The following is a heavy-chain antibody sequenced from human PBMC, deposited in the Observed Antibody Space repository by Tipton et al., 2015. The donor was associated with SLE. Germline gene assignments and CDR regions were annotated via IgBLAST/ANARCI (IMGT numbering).Heavy chain of an antibody. Sequence: TLSLTCAVSGGSISSGGYSWSWIRQPPGKGLEWIGYIYHSGSTYYNPSLKSRVTISVDRSKNQFSLKLSSVTAADTAVYYCAREGYTDGCWGQGTLVTVSS. D-gene: IGHD5-18*01. CDR2: IYHSGST. J-gene: IGHJ4*02. CDR1: GGSISSGGYS. V-gene: IGHV4-30-2*01. CDR3: AREGYTDGC.